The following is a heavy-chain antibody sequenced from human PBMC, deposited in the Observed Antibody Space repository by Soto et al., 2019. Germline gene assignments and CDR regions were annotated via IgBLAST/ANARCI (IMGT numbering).Heavy chain of an antibody. CDR1: GFTFNNYA. V-gene: IGHV3-23*01. J-gene: IGHJ6*02. Sequence: GGSLRLSCAASGFTFNNYAMNWFRQAPGKGLEWVSGITGSGENTYYAASVKGRFTISRDNSKNILYVQLNSLGVEDTAIYYCAKVSLRATTITDFYYYGMDVWGQGTMVTVSS. CDR2: ITGSGENT. CDR3: AKVSLRATTITDFYYYGMDV. D-gene: IGHD1-26*01.